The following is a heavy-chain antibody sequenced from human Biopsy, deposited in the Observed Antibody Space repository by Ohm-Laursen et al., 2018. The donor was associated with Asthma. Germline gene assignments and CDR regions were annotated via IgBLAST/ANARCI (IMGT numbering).Heavy chain of an antibody. CDR1: YGSITSGGYY. J-gene: IGHJ4*02. Sequence: TLSLTCTVSYGSITSGGYYWTWIRQRPGKVLEWIGFIYYRGSAYYNPSLKSRVSISIDTSKNQFSLKLSSVTAADTAVYYCARAQDYYDSRGYYRSFDYWGQGPLVTVSS. CDR2: IYYRGSA. V-gene: IGHV4-31*03. CDR3: ARAQDYYDSRGYYRSFDY. D-gene: IGHD3-22*01.